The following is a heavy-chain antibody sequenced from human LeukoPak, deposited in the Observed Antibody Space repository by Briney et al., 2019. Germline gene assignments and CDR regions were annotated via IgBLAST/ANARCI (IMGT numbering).Heavy chain of an antibody. CDR1: GDSVSSNSAA. J-gene: IGHJ3*02. Sequence: SQTLSLTCAISGDSVSSNSAAWNWIRQSPSRGLEWLGRTYYRSKWYNDYAVSVKSRITINPDTSKNQFSLQLNSVTPEDMAVYYCSREHTPVTMVRGVMNYAFDIWGQGTMVTVSS. D-gene: IGHD3-10*01. CDR3: SREHTPVTMVRGVMNYAFDI. V-gene: IGHV6-1*01. CDR2: TYYRSKWYN.